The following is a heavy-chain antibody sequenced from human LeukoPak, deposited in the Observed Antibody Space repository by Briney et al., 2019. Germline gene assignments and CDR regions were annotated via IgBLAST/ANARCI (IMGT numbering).Heavy chain of an antibody. V-gene: IGHV3-53*01. D-gene: IGHD3-3*01. Sequence: GGPLRLSCAASGFTHSSHYMSWLRQAPEKGLEGVSVIYSGGSTYYADSVKGRFPISRDNSKNTLYLQMNSLRAEHTAVYKCARGGVKDVWSGYYTGIADYYYMDVWNRGTTVTASS. CDR3: ARGGVKDVWSGYYTGIADYYYMDV. CDR1: GFTHSSHY. CDR2: IYSGGST. J-gene: IGHJ6*03.